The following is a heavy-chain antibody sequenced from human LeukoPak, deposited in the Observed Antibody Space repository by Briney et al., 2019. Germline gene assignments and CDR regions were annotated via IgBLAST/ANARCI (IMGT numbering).Heavy chain of an antibody. Sequence: GGSLRLSCAASGFTFSSYSMNWVRQAPGKGLEWVSYISSSSSTIYYADSVKGRFTVSRDNAKNSLYLQMNSLRAEDTAVYYCARDQAADYGGNSDYYYGMDVWGQGTTVTVSS. CDR3: ARDQAADYGGNSDYYYGMDV. J-gene: IGHJ6*02. V-gene: IGHV3-48*01. CDR1: GFTFSSYS. CDR2: ISSSSSTI. D-gene: IGHD4-23*01.